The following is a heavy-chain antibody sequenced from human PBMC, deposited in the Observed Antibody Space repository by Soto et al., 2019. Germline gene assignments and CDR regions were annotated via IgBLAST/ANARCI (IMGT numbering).Heavy chain of an antibody. Sequence: SETLSLTCTGSGGSISRYYWSWIRQPAGKGLEWIGRIYTSGSTNYKPSLKSRVTMSVDTSKNQFSLKLSSVTAADTAVYYCASSPSLNSGNYDNYFDYWGQGTLVTVSS. CDR2: IYTSGST. D-gene: IGHD1-26*01. CDR3: ASSPSLNSGNYDNYFDY. CDR1: GGSISRYY. V-gene: IGHV4-4*07. J-gene: IGHJ4*02.